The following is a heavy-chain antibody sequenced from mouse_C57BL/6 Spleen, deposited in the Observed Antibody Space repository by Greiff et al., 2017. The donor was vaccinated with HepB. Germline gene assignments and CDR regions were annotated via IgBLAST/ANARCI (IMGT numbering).Heavy chain of an antibody. J-gene: IGHJ1*03. V-gene: IGHV1-52*01. Sequence: QVQLQQPGAELVRPGSSVKLSCKASGYTFTSYWMHWVKQRPIQGLEWIGNIDPSDSETHYNQKFKDKATLTVDKSSSTAYMQLSSLTSEDSAVYYWARGRYYGSQRYFDVWGTGTTVTVSS. CDR2: IDPSDSET. D-gene: IGHD1-1*01. CDR3: ARGRYYGSQRYFDV. CDR1: GYTFTSYW.